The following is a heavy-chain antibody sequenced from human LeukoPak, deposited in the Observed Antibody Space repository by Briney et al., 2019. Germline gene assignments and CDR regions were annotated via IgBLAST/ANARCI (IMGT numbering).Heavy chain of an antibody. CDR3: ARPDGGRAYGMDV. CDR2: IWYDGSNK. CDR1: GFTFSSYS. J-gene: IGHJ6*02. V-gene: IGHV3-33*08. D-gene: IGHD3-10*01. Sequence: GGSLRLSCAASGFTFSSYSMNWVRQAPGKGLEWVAVIWYDGSNKYYADSVKGRFTISRDNSKNTLYLQMNSLRAEDTAVYYCARPDGGRAYGMDVWGQGTTVTVSS.